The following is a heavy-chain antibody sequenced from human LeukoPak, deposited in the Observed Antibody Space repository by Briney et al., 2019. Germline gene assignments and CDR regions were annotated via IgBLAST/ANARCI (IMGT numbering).Heavy chain of an antibody. V-gene: IGHV3-7*01. CDR1: GFTFSSYW. J-gene: IGHJ4*02. CDR3: ARSSLAYCGGDCYSDLDY. D-gene: IGHD2-21*02. CDR2: IKQDGSEK. Sequence: GGSLRLSCAASGFTFSSYWMSWVRQAPGKGLEWVANIKQDGSEKYYVDSVKGRFTISRDNAKNSLYLQMNGLRAEDTAVYYCARSSLAYCGGDCYSDLDYWGRGTMVTVSS.